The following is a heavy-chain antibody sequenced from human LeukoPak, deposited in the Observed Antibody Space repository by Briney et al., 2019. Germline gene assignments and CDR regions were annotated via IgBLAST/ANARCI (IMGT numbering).Heavy chain of an antibody. V-gene: IGHV1-24*01. D-gene: IGHD2-15*01. Sequence: ASVKVSCKVSGYTLTELSMHWVRQAPGKGFEWMGRFDPEKGETIYAQKFQGRVTMTRDTSTRTVYMELSSLRSEDTAVYYCWLVGLHLEYWGQGTLVTVSS. CDR3: WLVGLHLEY. CDR2: FDPEKGET. CDR1: GYTLTELS. J-gene: IGHJ4*02.